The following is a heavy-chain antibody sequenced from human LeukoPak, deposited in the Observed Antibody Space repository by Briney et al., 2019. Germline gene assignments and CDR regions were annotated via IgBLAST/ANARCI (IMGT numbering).Heavy chain of an antibody. V-gene: IGHV3-23*01. J-gene: IGHJ5*02. Sequence: GGSLRLSCAASGFTFSSSAMSWVRQAPGKGLEWVSAISNNGGYTYYADSVQGRFTISRDNSKSTLCLQMNSLRAEDTAVYYCARVTYGSGSYRDLNWFDPWGQGTLVTVSS. D-gene: IGHD3-10*01. CDR1: GFTFSSSA. CDR2: ISNNGGYT. CDR3: ARVTYGSGSYRDLNWFDP.